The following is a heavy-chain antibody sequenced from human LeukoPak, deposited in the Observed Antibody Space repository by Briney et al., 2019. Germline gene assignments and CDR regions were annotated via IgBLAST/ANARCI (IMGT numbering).Heavy chain of an antibody. CDR2: INSGGST. Sequence: GGSLRLSCAASGFTVSSNYMSWVRQAPGKGLEWVSVINSGGSTYYADSVKGRFTISRDNSKNTLYLQMNSLRAEDTAVYYCARGCGGDCFGEPMDVWGQGTTVTVSS. D-gene: IGHD2-21*02. CDR1: GFTVSSNY. J-gene: IGHJ6*02. V-gene: IGHV3-53*01. CDR3: ARGCGGDCFGEPMDV.